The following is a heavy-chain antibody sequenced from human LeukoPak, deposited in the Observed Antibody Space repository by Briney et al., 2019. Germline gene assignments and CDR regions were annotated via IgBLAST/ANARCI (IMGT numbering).Heavy chain of an antibody. J-gene: IGHJ4*02. Sequence: ASVKVSCKASGYTFTSYGISWVRQAPGQGLEWMGWISAYNGDTNYAQKLQGRVTMTTDTSTSTAYMELRSLRSDDTAVYCGASRGSYSRYFDYWGQGTLVTVSS. V-gene: IGHV1-18*01. D-gene: IGHD1-26*01. CDR3: ASRGSYSRYFDY. CDR2: ISAYNGDT. CDR1: GYTFTSYG.